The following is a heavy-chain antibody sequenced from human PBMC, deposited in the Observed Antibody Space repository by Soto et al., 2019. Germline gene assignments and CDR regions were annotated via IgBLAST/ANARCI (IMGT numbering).Heavy chain of an antibody. J-gene: IGHJ3*02. D-gene: IGHD3-3*01. CDR1: GYTFTSYG. Sequence: QVQLVQSGAEVKKPGASVKVSCKASGYTFTSYGISWVRQAPGQGLEWMGWISAYNGNTNYAQKLQGRVTMTTDTTTSTAYMELRRLRSDDTAVYYCARGRGIYDFWSGPTTQNAFDIWGQGTMVTVSS. CDR3: ARGRGIYDFWSGPTTQNAFDI. V-gene: IGHV1-18*04. CDR2: ISAYNGNT.